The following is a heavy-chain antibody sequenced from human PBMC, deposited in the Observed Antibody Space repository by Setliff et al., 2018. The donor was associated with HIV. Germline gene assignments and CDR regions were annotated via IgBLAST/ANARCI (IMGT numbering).Heavy chain of an antibody. D-gene: IGHD5-12*01. CDR1: GGTISNNNYH. CDR2: IYHSGTT. V-gene: IGHV4-39*01. Sequence: SETLSLTCPVSGGTISNNNYHWGWIRQPPGEGLEWIGSIYHSGTTYYNPSLRSRVTIAVDTSKNQFSLKLSSVTAADTAVYYCARQGDGYNLYHVYYFDYWGQGTLVTVSS. J-gene: IGHJ4*02. CDR3: ARQGDGYNLYHVYYFDY.